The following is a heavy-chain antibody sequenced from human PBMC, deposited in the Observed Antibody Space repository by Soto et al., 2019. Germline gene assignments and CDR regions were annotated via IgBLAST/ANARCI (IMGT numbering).Heavy chain of an antibody. J-gene: IGHJ4*02. CDR2: IIPIFGTA. CDR1: GGTFSSYA. V-gene: IGHV1-69*12. Sequence: QVQLVQSGAEVKKPGSSVKVSCKASGGTFSSYAISWVRQAPGQGLEWMGGIIPIFGTANYAQKFQGRVTIXXDXSXXTAYMELSSLRSEDTAVYYCASPQDHHSSGWTFDYWGQGTLVTVSS. D-gene: IGHD6-19*01. CDR3: ASPQDHHSSGWTFDY.